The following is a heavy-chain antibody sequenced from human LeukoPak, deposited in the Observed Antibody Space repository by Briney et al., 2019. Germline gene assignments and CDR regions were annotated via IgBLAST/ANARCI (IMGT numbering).Heavy chain of an antibody. CDR1: GGTFSSYA. V-gene: IGHV1-69*05. Sequence: GASVKVSCKASGGTFSSYAISWVRQAPGQGLEWMGGIIPIFGTANYAQKFQGRVTITTDESTSTAYMELSSLRSEDTAVYYCARDSDDFWSGLPEYNWFDPWGQGTLVTVSS. CDR2: IIPIFGTA. J-gene: IGHJ5*02. CDR3: ARDSDDFWSGLPEYNWFDP. D-gene: IGHD3-3*01.